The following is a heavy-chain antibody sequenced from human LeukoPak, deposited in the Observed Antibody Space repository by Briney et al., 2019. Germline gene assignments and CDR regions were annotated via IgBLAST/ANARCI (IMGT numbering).Heavy chain of an antibody. CDR3: ANDLYYYDSSGNFDY. J-gene: IGHJ4*02. CDR1: GFTFSSYG. CDR2: IWYDGSNK. Sequence: GRSLRLSCAASGFTFSSYGMHWVRQAPGKGLEWVAVIWYDGSNKYYADSVKGRFTISRDNSKNTLYLQMNSLRAEDTAVYYCANDLYYYDSSGNFDYWGQGTLVTVSS. D-gene: IGHD3-22*01. V-gene: IGHV3-33*06.